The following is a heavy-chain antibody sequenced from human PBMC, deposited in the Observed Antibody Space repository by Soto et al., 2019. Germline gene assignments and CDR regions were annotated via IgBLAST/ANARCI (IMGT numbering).Heavy chain of an antibody. V-gene: IGHV3-23*01. CDR3: AKTIMRRSRYWYFDL. CDR1: GFTFSSYA. CDR2: ISATGGSP. Sequence: GGSLRLSCAASGFTFSSYAMTWVRQAPGKGLEWVSAISATGGSPYYADSVKGRFTISRDNSQSTLYLQMNSLRAEDTAVYYCAKTIMRRSRYWYFDLWCRGTLVTVSS. J-gene: IGHJ2*01.